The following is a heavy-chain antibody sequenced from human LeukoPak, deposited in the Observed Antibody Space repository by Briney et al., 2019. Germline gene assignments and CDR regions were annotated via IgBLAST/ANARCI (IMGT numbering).Heavy chain of an antibody. Sequence: GASVKVSCKASGGTFSSYAISRVRQAPGQGLEWMGGIIPIFGTANYAQKFQGRVTITADESTSTAYMELSSLRSEDTAVYYCARDQKDYGDYVAMGFDPWGQGTLVTVSS. V-gene: IGHV1-69*13. CDR1: GGTFSSYA. CDR3: ARDQKDYGDYVAMGFDP. D-gene: IGHD4-17*01. CDR2: IIPIFGTA. J-gene: IGHJ5*02.